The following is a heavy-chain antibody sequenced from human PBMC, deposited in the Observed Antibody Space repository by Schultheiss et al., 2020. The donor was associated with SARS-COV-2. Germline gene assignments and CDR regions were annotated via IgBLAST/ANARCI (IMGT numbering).Heavy chain of an antibody. D-gene: IGHD3-22*01. CDR3: ARTAAQIVVVMKAFDI. J-gene: IGHJ3*02. CDR2: IYYSGST. Sequence: SETLSLTCTVSGGSISSGGYYWSWIRQHPGKGLEWIGYIYYSGSTYYNPSLKSRVTISVDTSKNQFSLKLSSVTAADTAVYYCARTAAQIVVVMKAFDIWGQGTMVPGSS. V-gene: IGHV4-31*03. CDR1: GGSISSGGYY.